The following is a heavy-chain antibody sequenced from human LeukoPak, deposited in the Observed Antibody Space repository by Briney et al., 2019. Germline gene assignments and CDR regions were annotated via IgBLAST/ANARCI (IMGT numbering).Heavy chain of an antibody. CDR1: GFTFSSYA. Sequence: GSLRLSCVASGFTFSSYAMSWVRQAPEKGLEWVSGISGSGSSTSHADSVKGRFTISRDNSKNTLYLQMNSLRAEDTAVYYCAKGTHIYCSDIKCYPFDYWGQGTLVTVSS. D-gene: IGHD2-15*01. V-gene: IGHV3-23*01. CDR2: ISGSGSST. J-gene: IGHJ4*02. CDR3: AKGTHIYCSDIKCYPFDY.